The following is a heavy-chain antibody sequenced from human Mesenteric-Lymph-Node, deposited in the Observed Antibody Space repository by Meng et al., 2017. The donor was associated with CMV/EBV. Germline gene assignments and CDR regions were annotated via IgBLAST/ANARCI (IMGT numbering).Heavy chain of an antibody. J-gene: IGHJ5*02. CDR2: INGYNGKT. V-gene: IGHV1/OR15-2*02. CDR1: GYTFTGYS. Sequence: SCKASGYTFTGYSMHWVRQAPGQGLEWMGWINGYNGKTKYPQNLQGRVTMTRDISTSTAYMDLTSLTSDDTAVYYCARMVAASRFHPWGQGTLVTVSS. CDR3: ARMVAASRFHP. D-gene: IGHD2-15*01.